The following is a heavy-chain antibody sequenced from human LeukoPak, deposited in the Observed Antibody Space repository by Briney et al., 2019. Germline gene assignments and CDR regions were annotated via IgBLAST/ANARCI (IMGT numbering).Heavy chain of an antibody. CDR1: GFTFSSYS. Sequence: PGGSLRLSCAASGFTFSSYSMNWVRQAPGKGLEWVSSISSSSSYIYYADSVKGRFTISRDNAKNSLYLQMNSPRAEDTAVYYCARDPSYCSSTSCLYGGGYWGQGTLVTVSS. D-gene: IGHD2-2*01. CDR2: ISSSSSYI. CDR3: ARDPSYCSSTSCLYGGGY. V-gene: IGHV3-21*01. J-gene: IGHJ4*02.